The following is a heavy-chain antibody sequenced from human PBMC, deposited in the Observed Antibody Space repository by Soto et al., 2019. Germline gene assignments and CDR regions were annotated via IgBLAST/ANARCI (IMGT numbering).Heavy chain of an antibody. Sequence: ASVKVSCKASGGTFSNYAINWVRQAPGQGLEWMGGIIPLFGTPNYAQKFQGRVTFTAHKSTSTAYMELRSLRSDDTAVYYCARGWETVGTTTPFAYWGQGTLVTVSS. J-gene: IGHJ4*02. CDR2: IIPLFGTP. V-gene: IGHV1-69*06. CDR3: ARGWETVGTTTPFAY. CDR1: GGTFSNYA. D-gene: IGHD1-26*01.